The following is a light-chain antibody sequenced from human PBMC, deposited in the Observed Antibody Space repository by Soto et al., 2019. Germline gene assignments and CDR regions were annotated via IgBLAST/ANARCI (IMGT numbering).Light chain of an antibody. V-gene: IGLV2-14*03. J-gene: IGLJ1*01. CDR1: RSDVGGYNY. Sequence: QSVLTQPASVSGSPGQSITISCTGTRSDVGGYNYVSWYQQHPGKAPKLMIYDVSNRPSGVSNRFSGSKSGNTASLTISGLQAEDEADYYYSSYTTTITYVFGTGTKVTVL. CDR3: SSYTTTITYV. CDR2: DVS.